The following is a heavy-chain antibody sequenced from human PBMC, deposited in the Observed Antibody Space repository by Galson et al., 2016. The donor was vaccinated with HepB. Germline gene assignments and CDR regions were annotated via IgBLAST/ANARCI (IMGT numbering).Heavy chain of an antibody. CDR3: AKDAILACGTGCYADY. J-gene: IGHJ4*02. CDR2: ISGSGGST. V-gene: IGHV3-23*01. D-gene: IGHD2-2*01. Sequence: SLRLSCAASGFTFSSYAMSWVRQAPGKGLEWVSAISGSGGSTYYAASGQGRFTISRDNSKHTPYLQMNSLGAEYTAVYYCAKDAILACGTGCYADYWGQGTLVTVSS. CDR1: GFTFSSYA.